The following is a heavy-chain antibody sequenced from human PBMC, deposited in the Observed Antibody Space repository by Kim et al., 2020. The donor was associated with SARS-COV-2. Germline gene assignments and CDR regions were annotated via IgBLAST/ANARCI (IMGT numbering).Heavy chain of an antibody. CDR2: ISSSGSTI. CDR3: ARDARDIVVVPAATLCDY. CDR1: GFTFSDYY. J-gene: IGHJ4*02. D-gene: IGHD2-2*01. Sequence: GGSLRLSCAASGFTFSDYYMSWIRQAPGKGLEWVSYISSSGSTIYYADSVKGRFTISRDNAKNSLYLQMNSLRAEDTAVYYCARDARDIVVVPAATLCDYWGQGTLVTVSS. V-gene: IGHV3-11*01.